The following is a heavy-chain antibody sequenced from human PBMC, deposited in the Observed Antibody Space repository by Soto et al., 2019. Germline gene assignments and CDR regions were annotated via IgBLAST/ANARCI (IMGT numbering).Heavy chain of an antibody. Sequence: QVQLVQSGAEVKKPGSSVKLSCKGSGYTFASYSISWVRQAPGQGLEWMGNIIPFLGITKYEQKFQGRVKINADEATNKAYMELSSLRSADTAILFFARAFRDKQLVFDYWGHGPLVTVSS. D-gene: IGHD3-10*01. CDR3: ARAFRDKQLVFDY. V-gene: IGHV1-69*18. CDR2: IIPFLGIT. CDR1: GYTFASYS. J-gene: IGHJ4*01.